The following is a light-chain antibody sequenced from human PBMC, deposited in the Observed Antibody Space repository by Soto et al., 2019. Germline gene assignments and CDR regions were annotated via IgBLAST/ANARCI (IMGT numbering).Light chain of an antibody. CDR2: AAS. CDR1: QSISSY. Sequence: DILMTQSPSSLSASVGDRVTITCRASQSISSYLNWYQQKPGKAPKLLIYAASSLQSRVPSRFSGSGYGTDFTLIISSLQPEDFATYYCQQSYSIPLYTFGQGTKVDIK. J-gene: IGKJ2*01. V-gene: IGKV1-39*01. CDR3: QQSYSIPLYT.